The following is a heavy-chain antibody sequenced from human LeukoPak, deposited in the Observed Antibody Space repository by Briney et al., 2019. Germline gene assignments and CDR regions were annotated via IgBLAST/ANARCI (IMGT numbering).Heavy chain of an antibody. V-gene: IGHV4-59*01. CDR3: ARTTEAHSWRTRYYDYYMDV. Sequence: TSETLSLTCTVSGGSISSYYWSWIRQPPGKGLEWIGYIYYSGSTNYNTSLKSRVTISVDTSKNQFSLKLSSVTAADTAVYYCARTTEAHSWRTRYYDYYMDVWGKGTTVTVSS. CDR2: IYYSGST. CDR1: GGSISSYY. J-gene: IGHJ6*03. D-gene: IGHD6-13*01.